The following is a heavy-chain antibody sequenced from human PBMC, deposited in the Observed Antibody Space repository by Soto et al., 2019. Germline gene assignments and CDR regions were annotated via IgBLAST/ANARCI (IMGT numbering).Heavy chain of an antibody. V-gene: IGHV3-23*01. CDR3: AKDARILTGYWDAFDI. Sequence: GGSLRLSCAASGFTFSSYAMSWVRQAPGKGLEWVSAISGSGGSTYYADSVKGRFTISRDNSKNTLYLQMNSLRAEDTAVYYCAKDARILTGYWDAFDIWGQGTMVTVSS. CDR1: GFTFSSYA. CDR2: ISGSGGST. J-gene: IGHJ3*02. D-gene: IGHD3-9*01.